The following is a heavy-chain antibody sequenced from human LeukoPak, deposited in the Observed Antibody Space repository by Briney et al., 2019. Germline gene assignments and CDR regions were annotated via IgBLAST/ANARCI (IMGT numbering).Heavy chain of an antibody. CDR3: AKDAGRLGEFTFDY. V-gene: IGHV3-23*01. J-gene: IGHJ4*02. CDR2: ISGSGGST. Sequence: GGSLRLSCAASGFTFSSYAMSWVRQAPGKGLEWVSAISGSGGSTYYADSVKGRFTISRDNSRNTLYLQMNRLRAEDTAVYCCAKDAGRLGEFTFDYWGQGTLVTVSS. D-gene: IGHD3-10*01. CDR1: GFTFSSYA.